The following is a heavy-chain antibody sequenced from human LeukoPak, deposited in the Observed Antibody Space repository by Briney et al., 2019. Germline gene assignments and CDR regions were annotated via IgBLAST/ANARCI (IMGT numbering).Heavy chain of an antibody. D-gene: IGHD6-13*01. J-gene: IGHJ4*02. CDR3: AKDGIPGYSSSWPNRVLDY. Sequence: ASVKVSCKASGYTFTGYYMHWVRQAPGQGLEWMGWINPNSGGTNYAQKFQGWVTMTRDTSISTAYMELSRLRSDDTAVYYCAKDGIPGYSSSWPNRVLDYWGQGTLVTVSS. CDR1: GYTFTGYY. CDR2: INPNSGGT. V-gene: IGHV1-2*04.